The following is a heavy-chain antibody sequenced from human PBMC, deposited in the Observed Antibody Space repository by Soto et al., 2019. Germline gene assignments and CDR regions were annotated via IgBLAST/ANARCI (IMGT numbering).Heavy chain of an antibody. V-gene: IGHV4-38-2*01. CDR3: ATTWLAGDTTPDAFEI. CDR1: ASSISSAYF. Sequence: SETLCLTCAVSASSISSAYFCGWIRQPPGKGLEWVATIFHPGGTYYAPPLKSRVTISVDTCNNEFSLRLNSVTAANTALYCSATTWLAGDTTPDAFEIWGQGTMVTVSS. D-gene: IGHD6-19*01. CDR2: IFHPGGT. J-gene: IGHJ3*02.